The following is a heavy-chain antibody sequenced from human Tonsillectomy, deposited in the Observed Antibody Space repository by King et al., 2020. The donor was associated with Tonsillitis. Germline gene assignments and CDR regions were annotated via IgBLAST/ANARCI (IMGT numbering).Heavy chain of an antibody. Sequence: EVQLVESGGGLVQPGGSLRLSCAASGFTFSNYVMSWVRQAPGKGLEWVSAISGSGSSKFYAYSVEGRFTIFRDNSKKTLYLQMNSLRAADTAVYYCAKDNVWWQPGDWGQGTLVTVSS. V-gene: IGHV3-23*04. J-gene: IGHJ4*02. CDR3: AKDNVWWQPGD. CDR2: ISGSGSSK. CDR1: GFTFSNYV. D-gene: IGHD2-15*01.